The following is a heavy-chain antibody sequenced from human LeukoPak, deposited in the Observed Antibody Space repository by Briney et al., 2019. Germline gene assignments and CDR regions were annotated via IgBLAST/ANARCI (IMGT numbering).Heavy chain of an antibody. CDR1: GGSISSYY. J-gene: IGHJ6*03. CDR3: ARGVLRFLEWLPPHYMDV. D-gene: IGHD3-3*01. V-gene: IGHV4-59*01. Sequence: SETLSLTCTVSGGSISSYYWSWIRQPPGKGLEWIGYIYYSGSTNYNPSLKSRVTISVDTSKNQFSLKLSSVTAADTAVYYCARGVLRFLEWLPPHYMDVWGKGTTVTVSS. CDR2: IYYSGST.